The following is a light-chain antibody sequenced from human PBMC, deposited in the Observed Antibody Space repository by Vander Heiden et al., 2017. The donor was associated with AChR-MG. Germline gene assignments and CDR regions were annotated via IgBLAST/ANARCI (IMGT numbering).Light chain of an antibody. J-gene: IGLJ3*02. CDR3: QSYASSSQWV. Sequence: NFMLTQPHSVSESPGKTLTISCTRSSGSIASNFVHWYQQRPGSAPTIMIYEDNQRPSGVPELFSGSIDFSSNSASLTISGLKTEDEADYYCQSYASSSQWVFGGGTRLTVL. CDR1: SGSIASNF. V-gene: IGLV6-57*03. CDR2: EDN.